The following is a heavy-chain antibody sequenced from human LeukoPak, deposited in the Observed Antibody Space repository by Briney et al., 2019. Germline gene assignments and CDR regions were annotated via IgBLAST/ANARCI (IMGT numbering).Heavy chain of an antibody. CDR1: GFTFSSYG. V-gene: IGHV3-30*02. D-gene: IGHD6-6*01. Sequence: GGSLRLSCAASGFTFSSYGMHWVRQAPGKGLEWVAFIRYDGSNKYYADSVKGRFTISRDNSKNTLYLQMNSLRAEDRAVYYCAKDRQESSSSYYFDYWGQGTLVTVSS. CDR3: AKDRQESSSSYYFDY. J-gene: IGHJ4*02. CDR2: IRYDGSNK.